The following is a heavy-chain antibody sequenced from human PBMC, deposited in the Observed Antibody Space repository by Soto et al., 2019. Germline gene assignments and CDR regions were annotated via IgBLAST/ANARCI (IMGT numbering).Heavy chain of an antibody. CDR1: GYTLTSCY. CDR2: INPSGGST. CDR3: ARVWRVTPPGMDV. V-gene: IGHV1-46*03. J-gene: IGHJ6*02. D-gene: IGHD3-10*01. Sequence: ASVKVSCKASGYTLTSCYMHWVRQAPGQGLEWMGIINPSGGSTSYAQKFQGRVTMTRDTSTSTVYMELSSLRSEDTAVYYCARVWRVTPPGMDVWGQGTTVTVSS.